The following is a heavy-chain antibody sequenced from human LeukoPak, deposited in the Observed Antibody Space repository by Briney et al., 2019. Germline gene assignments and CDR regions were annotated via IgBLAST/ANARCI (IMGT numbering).Heavy chain of an antibody. V-gene: IGHV4-34*01. CDR3: ARLRVRGVIITGYYYYYMDV. J-gene: IGHJ6*03. CDR2: INHNGGT. CDR1: GGSFSGYF. Sequence: PSETLSLTCAVYGGSFSGYFWNWIRQPPGKGLEWIGDINHNGGTNYNPSLKSRVTISVDTSKNQFSLKLSSVTAADTAVYYCARLRVRGVIITGYYYYYMDVWGKGTTVTVSS. D-gene: IGHD3-10*01.